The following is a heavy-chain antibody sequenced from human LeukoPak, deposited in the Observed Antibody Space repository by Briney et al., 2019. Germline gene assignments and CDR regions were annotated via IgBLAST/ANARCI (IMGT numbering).Heavy chain of an antibody. CDR3: ARVLWNWFDP. J-gene: IGHJ5*02. CDR1: GGSISSYY. V-gene: IGHV4-59*01. Sequence: PSETLSLTCTGSGGSISSYYWSWIRQPPGKGLEWIGYIYYSGSTNYNPSLKSRVTISVDTSKNQFSLKLSSVTAADTAVYYCARVLWNWFDPWGQGTLVTVSS. CDR2: IYYSGST.